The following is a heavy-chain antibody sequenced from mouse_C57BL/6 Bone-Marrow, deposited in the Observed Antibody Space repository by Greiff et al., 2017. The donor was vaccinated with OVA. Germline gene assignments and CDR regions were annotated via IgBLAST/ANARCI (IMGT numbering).Heavy chain of an antibody. Sequence: QVQLQQSGPELVKPGASVKISCKASGYAFSSSWMNWVKQRPGKGLEWIGRIYPGDGDTNYNGKFKGKATLTADKSSSTAYMQLSSLTSEDAAVYFCARSFYYDYDGGVAMDYWGQGTSVTVSS. V-gene: IGHV1-82*01. J-gene: IGHJ4*01. CDR3: ARSFYYDYDGGVAMDY. CDR1: GYAFSSSW. D-gene: IGHD2-4*01. CDR2: IYPGDGDT.